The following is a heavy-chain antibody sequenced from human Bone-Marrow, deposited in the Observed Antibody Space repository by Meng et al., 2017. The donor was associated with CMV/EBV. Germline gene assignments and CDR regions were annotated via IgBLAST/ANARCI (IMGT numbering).Heavy chain of an antibody. Sequence: LSLTCAASGFTFSDYTMNWVRQAPGKGLEWVSCINSSYHIFYADSVKGRFTISRDNARKALYLQMNSLGVEDTAVYYCVRGGRTGYYYGLDVWGQGTTVTVSS. CDR2: INSSYHI. J-gene: IGHJ6*02. D-gene: IGHD7-27*01. CDR3: VRGGRTGYYYGLDV. V-gene: IGHV3-69-1*01. CDR1: GFTFSDYT.